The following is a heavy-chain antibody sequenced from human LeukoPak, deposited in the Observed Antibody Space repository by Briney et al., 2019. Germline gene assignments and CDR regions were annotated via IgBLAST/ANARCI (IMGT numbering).Heavy chain of an antibody. V-gene: IGHV3-7*01. CDR1: GFTFSSYW. Sequence: GGSLRLSCAASGFTFSSYWMTWVRQAPGKGLEWVGNIKRDGSERYYVDSVKGRFTISRDNAKNSLYLQMNSLRAEDTAVYYCIPANRGPSPLSDYWGQGTLVTVSS. J-gene: IGHJ4*02. CDR3: IPANRGPSPLSDY. CDR2: IKRDGSER. D-gene: IGHD2/OR15-2a*01.